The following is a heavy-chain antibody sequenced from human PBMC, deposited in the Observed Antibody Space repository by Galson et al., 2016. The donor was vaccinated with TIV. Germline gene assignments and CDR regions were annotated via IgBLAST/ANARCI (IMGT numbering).Heavy chain of an antibody. J-gene: IGHJ4*02. Sequence: SLRLSCAASGFTFSSFAFSWVRQAPGKGLEWVSAITVSGANTYYTDSVKGRFTVSRDNSKNTLYLQMNSLRAEDTAVYYCAKMDSSGYSYARRFDFWGQGALVTVSA. CDR1: GFTFSSFA. V-gene: IGHV3-23*01. CDR3: AKMDSSGYSYARRFDF. CDR2: ITVSGANT. D-gene: IGHD3-22*01.